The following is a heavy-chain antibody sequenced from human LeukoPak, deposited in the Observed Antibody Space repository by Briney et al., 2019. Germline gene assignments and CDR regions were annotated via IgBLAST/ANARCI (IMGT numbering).Heavy chain of an antibody. CDR2: ISYDGSNK. D-gene: IGHD6-19*01. J-gene: IGHJ4*02. CDR3: AKDIYSSGWYGADY. Sequence: GGSLRLSCAASGFTFSSYAMHWVRQAPGKGLEWVAVISYDGSNKYYADSVKGRFTISRDNSKNTLYLQMNSLRAEDTAVYYCAKDIYSSGWYGADYWGQGTLVTVSS. CDR1: GFTFSSYA. V-gene: IGHV3-30*04.